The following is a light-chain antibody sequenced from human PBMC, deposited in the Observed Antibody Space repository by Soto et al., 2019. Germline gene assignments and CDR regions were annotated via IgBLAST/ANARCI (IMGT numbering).Light chain of an antibody. CDR1: QSLSKW. V-gene: IGKV1-5*03. CDR3: QQYNIFPLT. Sequence: DIQMTQSPSTLSASVGDRVTITCRASQSLSKWLAWYQQKPGKAPTLLIYQASNLEDGVPSRFSGSGSGTEFTLTISGLQPDDFATYFCQQYNIFPLTFGGGTKVEIK. J-gene: IGKJ4*01. CDR2: QAS.